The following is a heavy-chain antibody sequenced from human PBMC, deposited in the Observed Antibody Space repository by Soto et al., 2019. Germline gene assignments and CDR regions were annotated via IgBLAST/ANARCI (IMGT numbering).Heavy chain of an antibody. D-gene: IGHD4-17*01. J-gene: IGHJ4*02. Sequence: SETLSLTCTVSGGSISSYYWSWIRQPPGKGLEWIGYIYYSGSTNYNPSLKSRVTISVDTSKNQFSLKLSSVTAADTAVYYCARDYGDHHFDYWGQGTLVTVSS. CDR1: GGSISSYY. CDR3: ARDYGDHHFDY. CDR2: IYYSGST. V-gene: IGHV4-59*01.